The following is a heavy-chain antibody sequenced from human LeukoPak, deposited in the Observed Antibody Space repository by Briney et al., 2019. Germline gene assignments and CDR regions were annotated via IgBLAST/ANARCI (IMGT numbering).Heavy chain of an antibody. D-gene: IGHD3-22*01. CDR3: VRDMGYYDKV. V-gene: IGHV3-74*01. J-gene: IGHJ4*02. Sequence: GGSLRLSCAASGFTFSSYAMSWVRQAPGKGLVWVSRINTDGNTRDYADSVKGRFTISRDNAKNTLYLQMNSLRAEDTAVYYCVRDMGYYDKVWGQGTLVTVSS. CDR2: INTDGNTR. CDR1: GFTFSSYA.